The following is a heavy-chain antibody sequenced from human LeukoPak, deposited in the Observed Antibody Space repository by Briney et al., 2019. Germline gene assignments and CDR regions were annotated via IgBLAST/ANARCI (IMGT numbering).Heavy chain of an antibody. CDR3: ARDPVEYYASSGYYYDRGAFDI. D-gene: IGHD3-22*01. J-gene: IGHJ3*02. CDR2: IVPIFGTA. V-gene: IGHV1-69*05. CDR1: GGTFSSYA. Sequence: SVKVSXKASGGTFSSYAISWVRQAPGQGLEWMGRIVPIFGTANYAQKFQGRVTITTDESTSTAYMELSSLRSEDTAVYYCARDPVEYYASSGYYYDRGAFDIWGQGTMVTVSS.